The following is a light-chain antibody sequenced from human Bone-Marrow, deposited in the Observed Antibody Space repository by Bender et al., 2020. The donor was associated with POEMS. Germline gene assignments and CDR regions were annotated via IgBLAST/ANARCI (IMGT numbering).Light chain of an antibody. J-gene: IGLJ3*02. Sequence: QSALTQPASVSGSPGQSITISCTGTSSDIGGYNYVSWYQQHPGKAPKLMILDVNNRPSGFSHRFSGSKSGNAASLTISGLQAEDEADYFCISYTSSSTLVFGGGTKLTVL. CDR2: DVN. CDR3: ISYTSSSTLV. CDR1: SSDIGGYNY. V-gene: IGLV2-14*03.